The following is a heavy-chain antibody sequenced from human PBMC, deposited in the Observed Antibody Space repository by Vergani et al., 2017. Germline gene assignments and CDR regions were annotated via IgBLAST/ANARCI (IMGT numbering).Heavy chain of an antibody. D-gene: IGHD2-2*01. CDR2: IYYSGST. V-gene: IGHV4-39*01. Sequence: QLQLQESGPGLVKPSETLSLTCTVSGGSISSSSYYWGWIRQPPGKGLAWIGGIYYSGSTYYNPSLKSRVTISVDTSKNMFSLKLSSVTAADPAVYYCSRLYCSSTSCYGPLYHYYYYMDVWGKGTTVTVSS. J-gene: IGHJ6*03. CDR3: SRLYCSSTSCYGPLYHYYYYMDV. CDR1: GGSISSSSYY.